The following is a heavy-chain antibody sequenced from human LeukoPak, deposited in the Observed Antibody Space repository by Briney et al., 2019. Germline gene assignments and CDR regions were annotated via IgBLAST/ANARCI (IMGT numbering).Heavy chain of an antibody. CDR2: ISGSGGST. CDR1: GFTFSSYA. V-gene: IGHV3-23*01. J-gene: IGHJ4*02. Sequence: GGSLRLSCAASGFTFSSYAMSWVRQAPGKGLEWVSAISGSGGSTYYADSVKGGFTISRDNSKNTLYLQMNSLRAEDTAVYYCAKMGGEYSYGYFDYWGQGTLVTVSS. CDR3: AKMGGEYSYGYFDY. D-gene: IGHD5-18*01.